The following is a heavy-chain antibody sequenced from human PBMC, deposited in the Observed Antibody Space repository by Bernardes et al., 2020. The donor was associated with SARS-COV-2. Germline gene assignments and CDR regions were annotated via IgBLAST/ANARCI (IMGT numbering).Heavy chain of an antibody. J-gene: IGHJ4*02. D-gene: IGHD6-13*01. CDR1: GFTFSSYA. Sequence: GGSLRLSCAASGFTFSSYAMTWVRQAPGKGLEWVSGISGSGDGKYYSESVKGRFTISRDNSRNTLFLQMINLRAEDTAMYYCARQSSFVAASGIDYWGQGTLVTVSS. CDR2: ISGSGDGK. V-gene: IGHV3-23*01. CDR3: ARQSSFVAASGIDY.